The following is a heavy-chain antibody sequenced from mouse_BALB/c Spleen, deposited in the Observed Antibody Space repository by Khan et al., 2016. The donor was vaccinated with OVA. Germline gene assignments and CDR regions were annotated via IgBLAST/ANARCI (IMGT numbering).Heavy chain of an antibody. CDR1: GFTFSSYG. V-gene: IGHV5-17*02. J-gene: IGHJ2*01. D-gene: IGHD1-1*01. Sequence: EVELVESGGGLVQPGGSRKLSCAASGFTFSSYGMHWVRQAPEKGLEWVAYISGDSSTIYYADTVKGRFTISRDNPKNTLFLQMTSLMSEDTAMYYFATSYYYGYYFDYWGPGTTLTVSS. CDR3: ATSYYYGYYFDY. CDR2: ISGDSSTI.